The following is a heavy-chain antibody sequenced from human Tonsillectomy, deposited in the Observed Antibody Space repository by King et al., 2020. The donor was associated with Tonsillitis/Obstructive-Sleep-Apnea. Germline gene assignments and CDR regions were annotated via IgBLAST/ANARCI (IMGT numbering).Heavy chain of an antibody. CDR2: IIPIFGTR. V-gene: IGHV1-69*01. CDR1: GGTFRDYG. CDR3: VRERSVGGYCSRTSCQGYYMDV. Sequence: QLVQSGAEVKKPGSSVKVSCKASGGTFRDYGIRWVRQAPGQGLEWMGGIIPIFGTRNYAQKLQGRVTITADESTSTAYMELSSLISEDTAVYYWVRERSVGGYCSRTSCQGYYMDVWGKGTTVTVSS. J-gene: IGHJ6*03. D-gene: IGHD2-2*01.